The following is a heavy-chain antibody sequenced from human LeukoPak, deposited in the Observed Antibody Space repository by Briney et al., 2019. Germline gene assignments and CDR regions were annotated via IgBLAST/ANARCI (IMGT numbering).Heavy chain of an antibody. D-gene: IGHD3-22*01. Sequence: QSGGSLRLSCAASGFTFSSYIVTWVRQAPGKGLEWVSSISGSGSTTYFADSVKGRFTISRDNSKNTLYLQMSSLRAEDAAVYYCAKDSTVSGSYYGMDIWGQGTTVTVSS. CDR1: GFTFSSYI. CDR3: AKDSTVSGSYYGMDI. J-gene: IGHJ6*02. V-gene: IGHV3-23*01. CDR2: ISGSGSTT.